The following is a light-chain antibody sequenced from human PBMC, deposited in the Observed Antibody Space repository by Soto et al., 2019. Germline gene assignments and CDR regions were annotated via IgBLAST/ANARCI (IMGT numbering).Light chain of an antibody. Sequence: ELTQSPCTLSLSPGARATLSCRARQSLSNNIYLAWYQQKHGQPPRLLIYGASSRATGIPNRFSGSGSGTDLTITISRLEPDDVEVYEGQQYGNSPQTFGQGTKVDIK. J-gene: IGKJ1*01. CDR2: GAS. V-gene: IGKV3-20*01. CDR3: QQYGNSPQT. CDR1: QSLSNNIY.